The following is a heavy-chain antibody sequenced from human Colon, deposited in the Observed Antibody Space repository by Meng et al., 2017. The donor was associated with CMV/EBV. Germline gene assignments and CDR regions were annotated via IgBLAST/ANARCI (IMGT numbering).Heavy chain of an antibody. CDR2: ISESGYNT. CDR1: GFAISTYA. V-gene: IGHV3-23*01. CDR3: AKDRLKHSGWYEGFDY. D-gene: IGHD6-19*01. J-gene: IGHJ4*02. Sequence: GESLKISCAASGFAISTYAMTWVRQAPGKGLEWVSAISESGYNTYYADSVKGRFTISRDHSKNTLYLEMNSLRAEDTAVYYCAKDRLKHSGWYEGFDYWGQGTLVTVSS.